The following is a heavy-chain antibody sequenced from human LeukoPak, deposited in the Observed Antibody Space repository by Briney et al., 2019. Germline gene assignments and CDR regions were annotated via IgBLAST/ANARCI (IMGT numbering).Heavy chain of an antibody. V-gene: IGHV3-33*01. CDR3: AREISMFVSAFDL. Sequence: TGGSLRLSCAASGFSFSNSGMHWVRQAPGKGLEWVAVIWYDGSNEYYADAVKGRFTISRDNSKNTVHLQMNSLRVEDTSVYYCAREISMFVSAFDLWGQGTLATVTS. D-gene: IGHD3-10*02. J-gene: IGHJ3*01. CDR2: IWYDGSNE. CDR1: GFSFSNSG.